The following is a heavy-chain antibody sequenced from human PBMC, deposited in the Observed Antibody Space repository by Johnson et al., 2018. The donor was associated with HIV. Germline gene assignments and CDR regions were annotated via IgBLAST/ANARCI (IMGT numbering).Heavy chain of an antibody. CDR1: GFTFSDYY. CDR2: ISYDGGSK. Sequence: QVQLVESGGGLVKPGGSLRLSCVASGFTFSDYYMSWIRQAPGKGLEWVAIISYDGGSKYYADSVKGRFTISRDNSKNTLYLQMNSLRAEDTAMYYCARVSSIAALWDAFDIWGQGTMVTVSS. V-gene: IGHV3-30*03. J-gene: IGHJ3*02. CDR3: ARVSSIAALWDAFDI. D-gene: IGHD6-6*01.